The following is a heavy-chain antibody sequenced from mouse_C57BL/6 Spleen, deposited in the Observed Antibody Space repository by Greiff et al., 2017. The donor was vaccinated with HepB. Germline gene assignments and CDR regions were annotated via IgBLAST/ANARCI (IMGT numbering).Heavy chain of an antibody. CDR1: GFTFSSYA. V-gene: IGHV5-9-1*02. CDR3: TREDGYYDYDWFAY. J-gene: IGHJ3*01. D-gene: IGHD2-4*01. Sequence: EVQLVESGEGLVKPGGSLKLSCAASGFTFSSYAMSWVRQTPEKRLEWVAYISSGGDYIYCADTVKGRFTISRDNARNTLYLQMSSLKSEDTAMYYCTREDGYYDYDWFAYWGQGTLVTVSA. CDR2: ISSGGDYI.